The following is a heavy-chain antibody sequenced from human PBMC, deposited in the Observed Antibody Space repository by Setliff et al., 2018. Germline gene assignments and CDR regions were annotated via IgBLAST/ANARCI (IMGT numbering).Heavy chain of an antibody. Sequence: SETLSLTCNVYGASFINYYWNWIRQSAGEGLEWLGRIYSDGRSSYNPSLKSRISMSLDASKNEIFLKMSSLTAADTARYYCVRVGREYGDSGGHDAFRNWGQGKMVTVSS. J-gene: IGHJ1*01. CDR2: IYSDGRS. D-gene: IGHD4-17*01. CDR3: VRVGREYGDSGGHDAFRN. CDR1: GASFINYY. V-gene: IGHV4-4*07.